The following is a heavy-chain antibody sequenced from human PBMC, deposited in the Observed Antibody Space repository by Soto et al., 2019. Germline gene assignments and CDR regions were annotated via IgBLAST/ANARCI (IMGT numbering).Heavy chain of an antibody. CDR2: ISGNGVAT. CDR3: AKGFPRLQLDTNAWEN. Sequence: EVQLWDSGGGLVQPGGSLRLSCAASGFPFSSFAMCWLRQAPGKGLEWVSYISGNGVATSYADSVKCRFTTSRDNSTNVLYLQLHSLRDEDTAVYYCAKGFPRLQLDTNAWENWGQGTLVTVSS. V-gene: IGHV3-23*01. CDR1: GFPFSSFA. J-gene: IGHJ4*02. D-gene: IGHD2-8*01.